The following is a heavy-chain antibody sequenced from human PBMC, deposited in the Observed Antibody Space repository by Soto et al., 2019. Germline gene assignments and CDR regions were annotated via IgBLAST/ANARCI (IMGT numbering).Heavy chain of an antibody. D-gene: IGHD1-7*01. CDR2: ISGSGGST. Sequence: GGSLRLSCAASGFTFSSYAMSWVRQAPGKGLEWVSAISGSGGSTYYADSVKGRFTISRDNSKNTLYLQMNSLRAEDTAVYYCAKGGGELRLFFAPYYYYGMDVWGQGTTVTVSS. CDR3: AKGGGELRLFFAPYYYYGMDV. CDR1: GFTFSSYA. V-gene: IGHV3-23*01. J-gene: IGHJ6*02.